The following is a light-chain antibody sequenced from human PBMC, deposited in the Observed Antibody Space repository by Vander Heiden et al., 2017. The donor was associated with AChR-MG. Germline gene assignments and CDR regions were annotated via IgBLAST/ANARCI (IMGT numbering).Light chain of an antibody. CDR1: QSLNSIY. J-gene: IGKJ1*01. CDR2: DIS. V-gene: IGKV3-20*01. Sequence: EIVLTQSPGTLSLSPGERATLSCRASQSLNSIYLAWYQQKPGQPPRLLMYDISRRATGFPDRFSASGSGTDFTLTISRLEPEVFAVYYCQNYGSSPWTFGQGTKVEIK. CDR3: QNYGSSPWT.